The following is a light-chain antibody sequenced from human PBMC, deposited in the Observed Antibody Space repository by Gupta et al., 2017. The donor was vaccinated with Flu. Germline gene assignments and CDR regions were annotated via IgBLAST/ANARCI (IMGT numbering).Light chain of an antibody. J-gene: IGKJ1*01. CDR2: GAS. CDR3: QQYGSSPT. V-gene: IGKV3-20*01. CDR1: QSASSSY. Sequence: IVLTQSPGTLSLSPGERATLSCRASQSASSSYLAWYQQKPGQAPRLPIYGASSRATGIPDRFSGSGSGTDFTLTISRLEPEDFAVYYCQQYGSSPTFGQGTKVEIK.